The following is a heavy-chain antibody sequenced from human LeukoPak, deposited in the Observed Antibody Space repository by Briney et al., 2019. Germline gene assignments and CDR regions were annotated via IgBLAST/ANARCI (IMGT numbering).Heavy chain of an antibody. J-gene: IGHJ4*02. CDR1: GGSISSSSYY. CDR3: ARHSAVTTFALHY. D-gene: IGHD4-11*01. CDR2: IYYSGST. V-gene: IGHV4-39*01. Sequence: SETLSLTXTVSGGSISSSSYYWGWIRQPPGKGLEWIGSIYYSGSTYYNPSLKSRVTISVDTSKNQFPLKLSSVTAADTAVYYCARHSAVTTFALHYWGQGTLVTVSA.